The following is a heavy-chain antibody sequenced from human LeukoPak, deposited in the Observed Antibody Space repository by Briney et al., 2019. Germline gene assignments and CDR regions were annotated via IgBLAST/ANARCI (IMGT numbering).Heavy chain of an antibody. CDR2: ISNDGNNK. J-gene: IGHJ3*02. V-gene: IGHV3-30*18. CDR1: GFTFSSYG. Sequence: GGSLRLSCAASGFTFSSYGMHWVRQAPGKGPEWVAVISNDGNNKYYADSVKGRFTISRDNSKNTLYLQMNSLRDEDTAVYYCAKGYDSSGYYGFDIWGQGTMVAVSS. D-gene: IGHD3-22*01. CDR3: AKGYDSSGYYGFDI.